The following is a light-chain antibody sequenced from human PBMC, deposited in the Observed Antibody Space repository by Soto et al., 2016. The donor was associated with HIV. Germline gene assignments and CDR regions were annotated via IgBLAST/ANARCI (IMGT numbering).Light chain of an antibody. J-gene: IGLJ2*01. Sequence: SSELTQDPAVSVALGQTVKITCQGDSLRSYYATWYQQKPGQAPVFVIYGQSNRPSGIPDRFSGSSSGNTASLTITGAQAKDEADYYCNSHDSTTNHVVFGGGTKLTVL. CDR1: SLRSYY. CDR3: NSHDSTTNHVV. V-gene: IGLV3-19*01. CDR2: GQS.